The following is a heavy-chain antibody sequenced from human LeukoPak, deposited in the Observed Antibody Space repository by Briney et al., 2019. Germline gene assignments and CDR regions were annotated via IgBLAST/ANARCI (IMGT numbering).Heavy chain of an antibody. V-gene: IGHV4-59*01. Sequence: PSETLSLTCTVSGGSISSYYWSWIRQPPGKGLEWIGYIYYSGSTNYNPSLKSRVTISVDTSKSQFSLKLRPVTAADTAVYYCARGVVIAPQTFDYWGQGTLVTVSS. J-gene: IGHJ4*02. CDR1: GGSISSYY. D-gene: IGHD2-21*01. CDR3: ARGVVIAPQTFDY. CDR2: IYYSGST.